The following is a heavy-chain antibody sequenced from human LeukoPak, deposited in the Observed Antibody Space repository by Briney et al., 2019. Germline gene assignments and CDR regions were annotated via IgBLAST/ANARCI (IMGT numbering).Heavy chain of an antibody. CDR3: ARVGASTYYYDSSGYYYYYGMEV. D-gene: IGHD3-22*01. Sequence: TVKLSCKASGGTFSSYDISWVRHAPGHGLEWWGGIIPLFGTANYAQKFQGRVTITADESTSTAYLKLSSLRSADTAVYYCARVGASTYYYDSSGYYYYYGMEVWGQGPTVSVS. J-gene: IGHJ6*02. V-gene: IGHV1-69*01. CDR1: GGTFSSYD. CDR2: IIPLFGTA.